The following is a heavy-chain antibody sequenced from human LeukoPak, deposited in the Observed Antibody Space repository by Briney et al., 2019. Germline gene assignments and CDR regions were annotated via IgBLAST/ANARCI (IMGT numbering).Heavy chain of an antibody. V-gene: IGHV4-4*09. Sequence: PSETLSLTCTVSGGSISSYYWSWIRQPPGKGLEWIGYIYTSGSTNYNPSLKSRVTISVDTSKNQFYLKLSSVTAADTAVYYCAKSGPPAGRPDAFDIWGQGTMATVSS. CDR3: AKSGPPAGRPDAFDI. CDR1: GGSISSYY. D-gene: IGHD2-2*01. J-gene: IGHJ3*02. CDR2: IYTSGST.